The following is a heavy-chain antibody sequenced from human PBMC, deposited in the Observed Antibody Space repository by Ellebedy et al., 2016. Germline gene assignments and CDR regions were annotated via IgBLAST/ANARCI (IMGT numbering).Heavy chain of an antibody. D-gene: IGHD3-16*01. J-gene: IGHJ4*02. CDR1: GFNFYKAY. V-gene: IGHV3-15*01. CDR3: TTFGIL. Sequence: GGSLRLSCVASGFNFYKAYMTWVRQAPGKGLEWVGRIKNKTEGGTTHYAVPVKGRFTISSDDSKNTLYLQMTGLKTEDTAVYFCTTFGILWGQGTLVTVSS. CDR2: IKNKTEGGTT.